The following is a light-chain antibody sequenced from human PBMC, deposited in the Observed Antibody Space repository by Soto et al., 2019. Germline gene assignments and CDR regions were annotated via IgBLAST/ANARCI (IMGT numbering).Light chain of an antibody. Sequence: HSVLTQAPSASGTPGQRVTISCSGSSFNIGSNYVYWYQQLPGTAPKLVIFRNDQRPSGIPDRISGSKSGTSASLAISGLRSEDEADYYCSAWDDSLSGYVFGTGNKVTVL. CDR3: SAWDDSLSGYV. CDR2: RND. V-gene: IGLV1-47*01. J-gene: IGLJ1*01. CDR1: SFNIGSNY.